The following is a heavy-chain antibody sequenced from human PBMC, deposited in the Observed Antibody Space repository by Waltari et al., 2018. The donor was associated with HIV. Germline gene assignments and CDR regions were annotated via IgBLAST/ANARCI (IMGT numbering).Heavy chain of an antibody. Sequence: QAQLVESGGAMVQPGGSLRLSCAASGFTFSISGMHWVRQAPGKGLEWVAFIRYDGSDKYYADSVKGRFTISRDNSKNTLYLQMNSLKAEDTAIYYCAKDITGWRNTFDYWGQGTLVTVSS. CDR2: IRYDGSDK. CDR1: GFTFSISG. V-gene: IGHV3-30*02. CDR3: AKDITGWRNTFDY. J-gene: IGHJ4*02. D-gene: IGHD6-19*01.